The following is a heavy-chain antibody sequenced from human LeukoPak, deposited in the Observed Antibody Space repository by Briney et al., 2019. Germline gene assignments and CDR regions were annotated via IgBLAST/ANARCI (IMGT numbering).Heavy chain of an antibody. V-gene: IGHV5-51*01. D-gene: IGHD3-22*01. CDR2: IYPGDSDT. CDR1: GYSFTSYW. CDR3: ARRDSSGYYYTGAFDY. Sequence: GESLKISCKGSGYSFTSYWIDWVRQMPGKGLEWMGIIYPGDSDTRYSPSFQGQVTLSADKSISTAYLQWSSLKASDTAMYYCARRDSSGYYYTGAFDYWGQGTLVTVSS. J-gene: IGHJ4*02.